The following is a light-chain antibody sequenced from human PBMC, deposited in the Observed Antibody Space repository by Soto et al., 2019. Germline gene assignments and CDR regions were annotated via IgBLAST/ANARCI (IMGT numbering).Light chain of an antibody. CDR3: TSHSGSSPVV. V-gene: IGLV2-14*03. J-gene: IGLJ2*01. CDR1: SSDIGLNNY. Sequence: QSAPTQPASVSGSPGQSITISCTGTSSDIGLNNYVSWYQQHPGKAPALIIYAVTYRPSGVSSRFSGSKSGDTASLTISGLRTEDEADYYCTSHSGSSPVVFGGGTQLTVL. CDR2: AVT.